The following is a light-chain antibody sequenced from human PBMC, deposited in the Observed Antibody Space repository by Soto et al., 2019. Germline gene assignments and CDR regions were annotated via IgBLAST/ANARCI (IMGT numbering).Light chain of an antibody. CDR3: ATWDTNTRV. V-gene: IGLV4-60*02. Sequence: QLVLTQSSSASASLGSSVRLTCTLSSGHSSYIIAWHQQQPGKAPRYLMKVEGSGSYNKGSGVPDRFSGSSSGADRYLTISTLQFEDEADYYCATWDTNTRVFGGGTKLTVL. J-gene: IGLJ3*02. CDR2: VEGSGSY. CDR1: SGHSSYI.